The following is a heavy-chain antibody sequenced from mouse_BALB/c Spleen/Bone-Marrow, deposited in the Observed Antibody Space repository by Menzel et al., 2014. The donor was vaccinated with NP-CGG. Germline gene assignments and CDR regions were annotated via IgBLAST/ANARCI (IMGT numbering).Heavy chain of an antibody. CDR3: TRDYGNYAWFAY. CDR2: ISSGGLYT. J-gene: IGHJ3*01. V-gene: IGHV5-6-4*01. CDR1: GFTFSSYT. Sequence: EVQGVESGGGLVKPGGSLKLSCAASGFTFSSYTMSWVRQTPEKRLEWVATISSGGLYTYYPDSVKGRFTISRDNAKNTLYLKMSSLKSEDTAMYYCTRDYGNYAWFAYWGQGTLVTVSA. D-gene: IGHD2-1*01.